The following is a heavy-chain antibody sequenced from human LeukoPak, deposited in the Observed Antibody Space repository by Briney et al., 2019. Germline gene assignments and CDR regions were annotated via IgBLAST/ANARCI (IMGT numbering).Heavy chain of an antibody. V-gene: IGHV3-21*06. Sequence: GGSLRLSCAASGFTFSSYSMNWVRQAPGKGLEWVSSISSSSSYLYYADSVKGRFTISRDNAKNSLYLQMNSLRDEDTALYYCSRAGSSSGYWGQGTLVTVSS. J-gene: IGHJ4*02. CDR2: ISSSSSYL. D-gene: IGHD6-6*01. CDR1: GFTFSSYS. CDR3: SRAGSSSGY.